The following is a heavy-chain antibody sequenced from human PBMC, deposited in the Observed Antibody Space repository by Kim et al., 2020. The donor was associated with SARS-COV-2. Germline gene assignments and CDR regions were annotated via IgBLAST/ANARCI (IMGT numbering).Heavy chain of an antibody. V-gene: IGHV4-59*01. CDR1: GGSISSYY. D-gene: IGHD2-8*01. CDR2: IYYSGST. Sequence: SETLSLTCTVSGGSISSYYWSWIRQPPGKGLEWIGYIYYSGSTNYNPSLKSRVTISVDTSKNQFSLKLSSVTAADTAVYYCARGYCTNGVCLTGDLLSGFNDYWGQGTLVTVSS. CDR3: ARGYCTNGVCLTGDLLSGFNDY. J-gene: IGHJ4*02.